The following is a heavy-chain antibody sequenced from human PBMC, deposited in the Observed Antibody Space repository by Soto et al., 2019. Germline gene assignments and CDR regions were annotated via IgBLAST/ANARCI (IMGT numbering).Heavy chain of an antibody. CDR3: AREKDLFTFGGVNNWFDP. D-gene: IGHD3-16*01. Sequence: QLQLQESGSGLVKPSQTLSLNCIVSGGSISSGGYSWSWIRQPPGKGLEWIGYISHIDNTHYNPSLKGRVTISRDTSKNQFSLKLTSVTAADTAVYYCAREKDLFTFGGVNNWFDPWGQGTLVTDSS. CDR1: GGSISSGGYS. V-gene: IGHV4-30-2*01. CDR2: ISHIDNT. J-gene: IGHJ5*02.